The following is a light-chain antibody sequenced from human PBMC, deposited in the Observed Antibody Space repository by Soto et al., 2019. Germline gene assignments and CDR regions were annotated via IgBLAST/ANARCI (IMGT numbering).Light chain of an antibody. CDR3: AAWDDSLSGLWV. Sequence: QAVVTQPPSASGTPGQRVTISCSGSSSNIGSNYVYWYQQLPGTAPKLLISRDNQRPSAVPDRFSGSKSGTSASLAISGLRSEDEADYYCAAWDDSLSGLWVFGGGTKVTVL. CDR2: RDN. V-gene: IGLV1-47*01. CDR1: SSNIGSNY. J-gene: IGLJ3*02.